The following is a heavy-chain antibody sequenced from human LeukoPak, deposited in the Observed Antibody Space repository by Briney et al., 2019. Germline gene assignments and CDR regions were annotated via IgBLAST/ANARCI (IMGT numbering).Heavy chain of an antibody. CDR2: IWYDGSNK. V-gene: IGHV3-33*01. Sequence: GRSLRLSCAASGFTFNSYGMHWVRQAPGKGLEWVALIWYDGSNKYYADSVKGRFTISRDNSKNTLYLQMNSLRDEDTAVYYCARPRTYSSSWSPFDYWGQGTLVTVSS. D-gene: IGHD6-13*01. CDR3: ARPRTYSSSWSPFDY. CDR1: GFTFNSYG. J-gene: IGHJ4*02.